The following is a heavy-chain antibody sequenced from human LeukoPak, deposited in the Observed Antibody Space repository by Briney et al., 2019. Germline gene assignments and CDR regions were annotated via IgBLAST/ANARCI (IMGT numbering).Heavy chain of an antibody. CDR3: AIDHLPAGAPGYYMDA. D-gene: IGHD4/OR15-4a*01. CDR2: IYNSGIT. V-gene: IGHV4-59*02. Sequence: KPSETLSFTCTVSGGSVSSHFWSWIRQPPGKGLEWIGYIYNSGITNYNPSLKSRVTMPVDTSKNQFSLMLRSVTAAGTAVYYCAIDHLPAGAPGYYMDACGKGTTVTVSS. CDR1: GGSVSSHF. J-gene: IGHJ6*03.